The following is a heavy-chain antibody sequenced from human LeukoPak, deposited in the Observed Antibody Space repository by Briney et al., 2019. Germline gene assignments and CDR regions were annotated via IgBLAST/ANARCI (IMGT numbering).Heavy chain of an antibody. Sequence: GRTLRLSCAVSGFTFSSYSMNWVRKAPGKGLEWVSSISSSSSYIYYADSVKGRFTISRDNAKNSLYLQMNSLRAEDTAVNYCASDLTLGYCSSTSCLSPYYYYGMDVWGQGTTVTVSS. V-gene: IGHV3-21*01. J-gene: IGHJ6*02. CDR2: ISSSSSYI. D-gene: IGHD2-2*01. CDR3: ASDLTLGYCSSTSCLSPYYYYGMDV. CDR1: GFTFSSYS.